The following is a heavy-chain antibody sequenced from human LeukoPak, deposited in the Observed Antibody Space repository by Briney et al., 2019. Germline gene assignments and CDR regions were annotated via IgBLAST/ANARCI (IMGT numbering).Heavy chain of an antibody. CDR3: TSGPGGYYDTSGYVSQDY. D-gene: IGHD3-22*01. V-gene: IGHV3-15*01. CDR1: GFTLNNAW. J-gene: IGHJ4*02. CDR2: IKSNADAGKT. Sequence: KPGGSLRLSCATSGFTLNNAWMSWVRQAPGKGLEWVGRIKSNADAGKTDYGAPVKGRFTISRDDSKNTLYLQMNSLKTEDTGVYYCTSGPGGYYDTSGYVSQDYWGQGTLVTVSS.